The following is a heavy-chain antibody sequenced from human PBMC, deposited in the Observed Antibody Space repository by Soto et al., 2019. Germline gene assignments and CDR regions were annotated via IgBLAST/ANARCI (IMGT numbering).Heavy chain of an antibody. V-gene: IGHV4-59*01. CDR3: AAGEASSRNLAPYYLDF. CDR1: GGSMRNYF. Sequence: LSLTCTVSGGSMRNYFWTWIRQPPGKGLEWIGYIHYSGATSFFPSYNPSLRSRVTISEDTSKNQFSLKLLSVTTADTAVYFCAAGEASSRNLAPYYLDFWGQGTLVTVSS. D-gene: IGHD6-13*01. CDR2: IHYSGAT. J-gene: IGHJ4*02.